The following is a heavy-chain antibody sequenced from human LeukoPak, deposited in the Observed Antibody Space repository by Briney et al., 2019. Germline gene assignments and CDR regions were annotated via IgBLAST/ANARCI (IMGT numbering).Heavy chain of an antibody. CDR2: IIPIFGTA. Sequence: ASVKVSCKASGGTFSSYAISWVRQAPGQGLEWMGGIIPIFGTANYAQKFQGRVTITADESTSTAYMELSSLRSEDTAVYYCARAPISFYSIGYSTFDIGGKGTMVPVSS. V-gene: IGHV1-69*13. CDR3: ARAPISFYSIGYSTFDI. D-gene: IGHD3-22*01. CDR1: GGTFSSYA. J-gene: IGHJ3*02.